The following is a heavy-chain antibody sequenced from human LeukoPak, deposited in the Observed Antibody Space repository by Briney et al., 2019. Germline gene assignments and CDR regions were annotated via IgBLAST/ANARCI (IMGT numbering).Heavy chain of an antibody. CDR2: IYYSGST. CDR1: GGSISSGGYY. CDR3: ARGSSAGYYGMDV. D-gene: IGHD2-15*01. V-gene: IGHV4-31*03. J-gene: IGHJ6*02. Sequence: PSETLSLTCTVSGGSISSGGYYWSWIRQHPGKGLEWIGYIYYSGSTHYNPSLKSRVTISVDTSKNQFSLKLSSVTAADTAVYYCARGSSAGYYGMDVWGQGTTVTVSS.